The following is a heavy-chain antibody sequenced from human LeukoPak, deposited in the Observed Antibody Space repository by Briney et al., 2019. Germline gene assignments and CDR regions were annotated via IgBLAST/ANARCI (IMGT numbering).Heavy chain of an antibody. D-gene: IGHD6-13*01. CDR2: ISSSSSYI. CDR3: ARDRAAADPFDY. V-gene: IGHV3-21*01. CDR1: GFTFSSYS. J-gene: IGHJ4*02. Sequence: KAGGSLRLSCAASGFTFSSYSMNWVRQAPGKGLEWVSSISSSSSYIYYADSVKGRFTISRDNAKNSLYLQMNSLRAEDTAVYYCARDRAAADPFDYWGQGTLVTVSS.